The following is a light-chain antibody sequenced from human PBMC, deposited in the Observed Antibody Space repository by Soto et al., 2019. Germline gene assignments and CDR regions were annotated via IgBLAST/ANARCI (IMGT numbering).Light chain of an antibody. CDR3: SSYRSSSTYVV. J-gene: IGLJ2*01. CDR2: DVS. CDR1: SSDVGGYNY. V-gene: IGLV2-14*01. Sequence: QSALTQPASVSGSPGQSITISCTGTSSDVGGYNYVSWYQQPPGKAPKLMIYDVSNRPSGVSNRFSGSKSGNTASLTISGLKAEDEADYYCSSYRSSSTYVVFGGGTKLTVL.